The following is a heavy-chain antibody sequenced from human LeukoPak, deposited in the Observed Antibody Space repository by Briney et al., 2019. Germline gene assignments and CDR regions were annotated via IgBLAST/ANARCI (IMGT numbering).Heavy chain of an antibody. CDR2: IYSGGST. D-gene: IGHD4-11*01. Sequence: GGSLRLSCAAFGFTFSNAWMSWVRQAPGKGLEWVSVIYSGGSTYYADSVKGRFTISRDNSKNTLYLQMNSLRAEDTAVYYCARGITTDFNWGQGTLVTVSS. J-gene: IGHJ4*02. CDR1: GFTFSNAW. CDR3: ARGITTDFN. V-gene: IGHV3-53*01.